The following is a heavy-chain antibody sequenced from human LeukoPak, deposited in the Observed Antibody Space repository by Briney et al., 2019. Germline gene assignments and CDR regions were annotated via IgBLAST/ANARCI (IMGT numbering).Heavy chain of an antibody. V-gene: IGHV1-2*02. CDR2: INPNSGGT. Sequence: ASVKVSCKASGGTFSSYAISWVRQAPGQGLEWMGWINPNSGGTNYAQKFQGRVTMTRDTSISTAYMELSRLRSDDTAVYYCARAVVPAAILYWGQGTLVTVSS. CDR1: GGTFSSYA. CDR3: ARAVVPAAILY. J-gene: IGHJ4*02. D-gene: IGHD2-2*01.